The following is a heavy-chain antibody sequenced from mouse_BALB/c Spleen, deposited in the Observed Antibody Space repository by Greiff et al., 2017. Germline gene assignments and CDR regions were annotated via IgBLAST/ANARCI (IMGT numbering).Heavy chain of an antibody. CDR2: IWAGGST. Sequence: QVQLKQSGPGLVAPSQSLSITCTASGFSLTSYGVHWVRQPPGKGLEWLGVIWAGGSTNYNSALMSRLSISKDNSKSQVFLKMNSLQTDDTAMYYWARDGGDYGSSYYAMDYWGQGTLVTVSA. V-gene: IGHV2-9*02. J-gene: IGHJ3*01. CDR1: GFSLTSYG. D-gene: IGHD1-1*01. CDR3: ARDGGDYGSSYYAMDY.